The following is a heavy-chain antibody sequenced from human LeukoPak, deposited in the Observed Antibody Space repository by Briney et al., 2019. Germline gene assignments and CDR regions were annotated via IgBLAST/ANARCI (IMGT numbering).Heavy chain of an antibody. D-gene: IGHD6-13*01. CDR1: GGSISSSNW. CDR2: IYHSGST. V-gene: IGHV4-4*02. CDR3: ARVAGYSSSYGAFDI. J-gene: IGHJ3*02. Sequence: SETLSLTCAVSGGSISSSNWWSWVRPPPGKGLEWIGEIYHSGSTNYNPSLKSRVTISVDKSKNQFSLKLSSVTAADTAVYYCARVAGYSSSYGAFDIWGQGTMVTVSS.